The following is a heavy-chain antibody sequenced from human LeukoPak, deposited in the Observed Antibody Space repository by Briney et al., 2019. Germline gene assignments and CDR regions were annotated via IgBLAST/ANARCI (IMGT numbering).Heavy chain of an antibody. D-gene: IGHD3-16*02. CDR2: IWYDGSSK. V-gene: IGHV3-33*08. CDR3: ARDFELSH. J-gene: IGHJ4*02. CDR1: GFTFGSYG. Sequence: GGSLRLSCAASGFTFGSYGMHWVRQAPGKGLEWVALIWYDGSSKHYADSVRGRFTISRDNSKNTLYLQMNSLRAEDTAVYYCARDFELSHWGQGTLVTVSS.